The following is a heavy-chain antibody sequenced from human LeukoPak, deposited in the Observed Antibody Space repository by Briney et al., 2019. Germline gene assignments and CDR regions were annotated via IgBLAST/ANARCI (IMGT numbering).Heavy chain of an antibody. CDR1: RFTFSSYS. V-gene: IGHV3-48*01. CDR2: ISSSSSTI. Sequence: GGSLRLSCAASRFTFSSYSMNWVRQAPGKGLEWVSYISSSSSTIYYADSVKGRFTISRDNAKNSLYLQMNSLRAEDTAVCYCARDSPAAIDYWGQGTLVTVSS. CDR3: ARDSPAAIDY. J-gene: IGHJ4*02. D-gene: IGHD2-2*02.